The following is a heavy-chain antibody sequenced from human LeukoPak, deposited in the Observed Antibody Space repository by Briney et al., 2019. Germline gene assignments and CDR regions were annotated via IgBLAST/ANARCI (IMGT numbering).Heavy chain of an antibody. J-gene: IGHJ4*02. V-gene: IGHV5-51*01. CDR1: GYSFTSYW. Sequence: GEPLKISCKSSGYSFTSYWIGWVRQMPGKGLEWMGIIYPGDSDTRYSPSFQGQVTISADKSISTAYLQWSSLKASDTAMYYCARRYCSGGSCYLSFDNWGQGTLVTVSS. CDR2: IYPGDSDT. CDR3: ARRYCSGGSCYLSFDN. D-gene: IGHD2-15*01.